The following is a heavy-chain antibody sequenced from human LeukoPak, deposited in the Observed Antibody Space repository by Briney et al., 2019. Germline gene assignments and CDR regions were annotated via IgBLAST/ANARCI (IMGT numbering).Heavy chain of an antibody. CDR2: IRKEGSNK. CDR1: GFTFSSYG. CDR3: AKRGKFKDSSGYYSAAFDI. Sequence: GGSLRLSCAASGFTFSSYGMHWVRQAPGKGLEWVAFIRKEGSNKYYADSVKVRFTISRDSSKNTLYLQMHRLRAEDLAVNYCAKRGKFKDSSGYYSAAFDIWGQGTMVSVSS. J-gene: IGHJ3*02. D-gene: IGHD3-22*01. V-gene: IGHV3-30*02.